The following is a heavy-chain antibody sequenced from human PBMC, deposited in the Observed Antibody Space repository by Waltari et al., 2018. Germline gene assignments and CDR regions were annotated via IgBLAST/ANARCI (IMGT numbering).Heavy chain of an antibody. Sequence: QVQLVESGGGVVQPGRSLRLSCAASGFTFSSYAMHWVRQAPGKGVEWVAVISYDGSNKYYADSVKGRFTISRDNSKNTLYLQMNSLRAEDTAVYYCARDPPTMVQGVTGINDYWGQGTLVTVSS. CDR1: GFTFSSYA. J-gene: IGHJ4*02. CDR3: ARDPPTMVQGVTGINDY. V-gene: IGHV3-30-3*01. CDR2: ISYDGSNK. D-gene: IGHD3-10*01.